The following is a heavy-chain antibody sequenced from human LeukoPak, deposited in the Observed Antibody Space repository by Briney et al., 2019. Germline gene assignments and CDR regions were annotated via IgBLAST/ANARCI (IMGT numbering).Heavy chain of an antibody. D-gene: IGHD3-22*01. J-gene: IGHJ4*02. Sequence: SETLSLTCTVSGGSISSSSYYWGWIRQPPGRGLEWIGEINHSGSTNYNPSLKSRVTISVDTSKNQFSLKLSSVTAADTAVYYCARGYDSSGYCDLWGQGTLVTVSS. CDR1: GGSISSSSYY. V-gene: IGHV4-39*07. CDR2: INHSGST. CDR3: ARGYDSSGYCDL.